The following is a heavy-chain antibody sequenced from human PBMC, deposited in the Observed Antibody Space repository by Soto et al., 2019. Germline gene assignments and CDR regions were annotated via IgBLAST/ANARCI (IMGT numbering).Heavy chain of an antibody. Sequence: QVQLVQSGAEVKKPGASVKVSCKASGYTFTSYGISWVRQAPGQGLEWMGWISAYNGNTNYAQKFQGRVTMTRDTSISTAYMELSRLRSDDTAVYYCTSPGFYDFWSGYPSYYYYYGMDVWGQGTTVTVSS. V-gene: IGHV1-18*04. J-gene: IGHJ6*02. CDR1: GYTFTSYG. CDR3: TSPGFYDFWSGYPSYYYYYGMDV. CDR2: ISAYNGNT. D-gene: IGHD3-3*01.